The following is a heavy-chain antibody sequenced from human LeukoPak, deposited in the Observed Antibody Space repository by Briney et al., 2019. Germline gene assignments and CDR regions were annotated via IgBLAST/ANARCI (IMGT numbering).Heavy chain of an antibody. V-gene: IGHV4-59*12. D-gene: IGHD2-21*01. CDR2: IYYSGST. Sequence: PSETLSLTCTVSGGSISSYYWSWIRQPPGKGLEWIGYIYYSGSTNYNPSLKSRVTISVDTSKNQFSLRLNSVTAADTAVYYCARYQFCSGGDCYYKGDAFDIWGQGTMVTFSS. J-gene: IGHJ3*02. CDR1: GGSISSYY. CDR3: ARYQFCSGGDCYYKGDAFDI.